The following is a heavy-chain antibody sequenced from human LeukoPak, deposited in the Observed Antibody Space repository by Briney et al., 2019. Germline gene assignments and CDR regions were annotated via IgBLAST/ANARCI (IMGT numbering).Heavy chain of an antibody. Sequence: GGSLRLSCAASGFTFSSYAMSWVRQAPGKGLEWVSAISGSGGSTYYADSAKGRFTISRDNSKNTLYLQMNSLRAEDTAVYYCAKEGPIAATREQISNWFDPWGQGTLVTVSS. CDR2: ISGSGGST. CDR3: AKEGPIAATREQISNWFDP. CDR1: GFTFSSYA. D-gene: IGHD6-13*01. J-gene: IGHJ5*02. V-gene: IGHV3-23*01.